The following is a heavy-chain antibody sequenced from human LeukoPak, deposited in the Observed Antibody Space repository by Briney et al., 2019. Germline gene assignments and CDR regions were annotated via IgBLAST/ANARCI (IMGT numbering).Heavy chain of an antibody. Sequence: GGSLRLSCAASGFTFSGYSMNWVRQAPGKGLEWVSSISSSSSYIYYANSVKGRFTISRDNAKNSLYLQMNSLRAEDTAVYYCASGSYYFEYFQHWGQGTLSPSPQ. J-gene: IGHJ1*01. D-gene: IGHD1-26*01. CDR3: ASGSYYFEYFQH. CDR1: GFTFSGYS. CDR2: ISSSSSYI. V-gene: IGHV3-21*01.